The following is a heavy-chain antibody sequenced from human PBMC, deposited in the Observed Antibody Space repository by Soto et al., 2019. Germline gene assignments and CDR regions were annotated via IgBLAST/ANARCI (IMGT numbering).Heavy chain of an antibody. CDR2: IYYSGST. J-gene: IGHJ4*02. V-gene: IGHV4-59*01. CDR1: GGSISSYY. Sequence: SETLSLTCTVSGGSISSYYWSWIRQPPGKGLEWIGYIYYSGSTNYNPSLKSRVTISVDTSKNQFSLKLSSVTAADTAVYYCARGGGGWLQSSTPRKEVFDYWGQGTLVTVSS. CDR3: ARGGGGWLQSSTPRKEVFDY. D-gene: IGHD5-12*01.